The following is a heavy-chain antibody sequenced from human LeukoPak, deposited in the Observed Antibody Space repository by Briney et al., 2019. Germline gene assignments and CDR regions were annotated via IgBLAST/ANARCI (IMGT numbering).Heavy chain of an antibody. J-gene: IGHJ5*02. V-gene: IGHV6-1*01. Sequence: SQTLSLTCAISGDSVSSNSAAWNWIRQSPSRGLEWLGRTYYRSKWYNDYAVSVKSRITINPDTSKNQFSLQLSSVTPEDTAVYYGARQNNTYHHYNLGWFDPWGQGTLVTVSS. CDR2: TYYRSKWYN. CDR3: ARQNNTYHHYNLGWFDP. D-gene: IGHD5-24*01. CDR1: GDSVSSNSAA.